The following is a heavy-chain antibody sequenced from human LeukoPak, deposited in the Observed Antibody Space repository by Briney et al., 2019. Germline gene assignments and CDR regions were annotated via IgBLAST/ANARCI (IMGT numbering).Heavy chain of an antibody. J-gene: IGHJ3*02. D-gene: IGHD3-16*02. CDR3: ARANMITFGGVIVLDAFDI. CDR2: ISAYNGNT. Sequence: GASVKVSCKASGYTSTSYGISWVRQAPGQGLEWMGWISAYNGNTNYAQKLQGRVTMTTDTSTSTAYMELRSLRSDDTAVYYCARANMITFGGVIVLDAFDIWGQGTMVTVSS. V-gene: IGHV1-18*01. CDR1: GYTSTSYG.